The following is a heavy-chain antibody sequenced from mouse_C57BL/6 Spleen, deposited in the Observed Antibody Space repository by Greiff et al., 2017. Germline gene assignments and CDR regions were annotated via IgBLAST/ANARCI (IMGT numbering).Heavy chain of an antibody. Sequence: EVKLQESGGGLVQPGESLKLSCESNEYEFPSHDMSWVRKTPEKRLELVAAINSDGGSTYYPDTMERRFIISRDNTKKTLYLQMSSLRSEDTALYYCARQMDGNYGAMDYWGQGTSVTVSS. CDR1: EYEFPSHD. J-gene: IGHJ4*01. V-gene: IGHV5-2*01. CDR2: INSDGGST. CDR3: ARQMDGNYGAMDY. D-gene: IGHD2-1*01.